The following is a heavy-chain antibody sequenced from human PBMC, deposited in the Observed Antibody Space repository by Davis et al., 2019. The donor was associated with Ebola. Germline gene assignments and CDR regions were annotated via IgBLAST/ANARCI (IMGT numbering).Heavy chain of an antibody. Sequence: ASVKVSCKASGYTFTSYAMHWVRQAPGQRLEWMGWINAGNGNTKYSQKFQGRVTITRDTSASTAYMELSSLRSEDTAVYYCARAPQGDYDLDYWGQGTLVTVSS. V-gene: IGHV1-3*01. J-gene: IGHJ4*02. CDR3: ARAPQGDYDLDY. CDR1: GYTFTSYA. CDR2: INAGNGNT. D-gene: IGHD4-17*01.